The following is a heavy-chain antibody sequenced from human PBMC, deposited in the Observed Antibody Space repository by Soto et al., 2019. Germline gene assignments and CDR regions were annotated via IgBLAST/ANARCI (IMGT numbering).Heavy chain of an antibody. CDR2: ISTSSTYT. CDR1: GFTFSDHF. D-gene: IGHD3-22*01. V-gene: IGHV3-11*05. J-gene: IGHJ4*02. CDR3: ARRPSDSSSYYLDD. Sequence: QVQLVESGGGLVKPGGSLRLSCAASGFTFSDHFMSWIRQAPGKGLEWVSYISTSSTYTNYADSVKGRFTISRDNPKNSLFLQMNSLRAEDTAVYYCARRPSDSSSYYLDDWGQGTLVTVSS.